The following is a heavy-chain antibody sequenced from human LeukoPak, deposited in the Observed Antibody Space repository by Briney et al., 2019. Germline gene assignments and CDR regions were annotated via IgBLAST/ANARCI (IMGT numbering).Heavy chain of an antibody. Sequence: GGSLRLSCAASGFTFSSYAMSWVRQAPGKGLEWVSAISGSGGSTYYADSVKGRFTISRDNSKNTLYLQMNSLRSEDTAVYYCARDQRVVPATRGMDVWGQGTTVTVSS. CDR3: ARDQRVVPATRGMDV. CDR1: GFTFSSYA. D-gene: IGHD2-2*01. J-gene: IGHJ6*02. CDR2: ISGSGGST. V-gene: IGHV3-23*01.